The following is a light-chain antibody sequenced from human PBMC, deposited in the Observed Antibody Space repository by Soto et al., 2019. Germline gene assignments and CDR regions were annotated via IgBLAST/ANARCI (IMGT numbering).Light chain of an antibody. Sequence: QSVLTQPASVSGSPGQSITISCIGTSSDVGNNNYVSWYQHNPGRAPKVMICDVTNRPSGVSNRFSGSKSGNTASLTISGLQAEDEADYYCSSFTGSSYVFGTGTKSPS. CDR1: SSDVGNNNY. CDR2: DVT. V-gene: IGLV2-14*03. J-gene: IGLJ1*01. CDR3: SSFTGSSYV.